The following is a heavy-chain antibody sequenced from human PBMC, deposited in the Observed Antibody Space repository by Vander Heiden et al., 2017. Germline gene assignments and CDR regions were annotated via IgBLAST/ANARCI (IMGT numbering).Heavy chain of an antibody. CDR1: GFTVSSNY. D-gene: IGHD4-17*01. CDR2: IYSGGST. V-gene: IGHV3-53*02. Sequence: EVQLVETGGGLIQPGGSMRLSCAASGFTVSSNYMSWVRQAPGKGLEWVSVIYSGGSTYYADSVKGRFTISRDNSKNTLYLQMNSLRAEDTAVYYCARVNGDYDVYYYYGMDVWGQGTTVTVSS. J-gene: IGHJ6*02. CDR3: ARVNGDYDVYYYYGMDV.